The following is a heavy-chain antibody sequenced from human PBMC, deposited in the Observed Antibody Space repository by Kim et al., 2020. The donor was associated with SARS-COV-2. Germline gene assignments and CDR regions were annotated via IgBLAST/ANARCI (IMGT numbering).Heavy chain of an antibody. D-gene: IGHD3-22*01. CDR3: VKDARSGSDYDRSGLNYFDY. CDR2: VYTGGSGT. Sequence: GGSLRLSCAASGFTFNSYAMSWVRQAPGKGLEWVSVVYTGGSGTYYADSVKGRFTISRDNSKNTLYLQMISLRAADTAVYYCVKDARSGSDYDRSGLNYFDYWGQGALVTVSS. J-gene: IGHJ4*02. V-gene: IGHV3-23*03. CDR1: GFTFNSYA.